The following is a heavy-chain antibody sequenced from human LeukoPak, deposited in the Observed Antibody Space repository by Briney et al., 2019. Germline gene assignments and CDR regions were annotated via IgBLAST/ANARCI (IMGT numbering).Heavy chain of an antibody. D-gene: IGHD3-10*01. CDR1: GYSISSGYY. CDR2: IYHSGST. J-gene: IGHJ3*02. CDR3: ARDIVRGEDAFDI. V-gene: IGHV4-38-2*02. Sequence: SETLSLTCTVSGYSISSGYYWGWIRQPPGKGLEWIGSIYHSGSTYYNPSLKSRVTISVDTSKNQFSLKLSSVTATDTAVYYCARDIVRGEDAFDIWGQGTMVTVSS.